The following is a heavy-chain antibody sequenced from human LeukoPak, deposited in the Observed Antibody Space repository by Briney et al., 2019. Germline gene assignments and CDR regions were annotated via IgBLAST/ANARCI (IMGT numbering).Heavy chain of an antibody. V-gene: IGHV4-30-2*01. CDR2: IYHSGST. CDR3: ARESVGGYFDY. CDR1: GGSISSGGYY. D-gene: IGHD3-22*01. Sequence: PSETLSLTCTVSGGSISSGGYYWSWIRQPPGKGLEWIGYIYHSGSTYYNPSLESRVTISVDRSKNQFSLKLSSVTAADTAVYYCARESVGGYFDYWGQGTLVTVSS. J-gene: IGHJ4*02.